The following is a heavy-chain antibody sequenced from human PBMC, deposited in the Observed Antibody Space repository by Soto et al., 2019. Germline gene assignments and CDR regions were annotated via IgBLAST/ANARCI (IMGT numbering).Heavy chain of an antibody. D-gene: IGHD2-21*02. V-gene: IGHV3-23*01. J-gene: IGHJ4*02. CDR1: GFTFSSYD. CDR3: AKYIGGGGYWYDY. Sequence: HPGGSLRLSCAASGFTFSSYDMTWVRQAPGEGLEWVSTVTNSGAATYYADAVKGRFTISRDNSRNALYLHMNNLRAEDTAVYYCAKYIGGGGYWYDYWGQGTLVTVSS. CDR2: VTNSGAAT.